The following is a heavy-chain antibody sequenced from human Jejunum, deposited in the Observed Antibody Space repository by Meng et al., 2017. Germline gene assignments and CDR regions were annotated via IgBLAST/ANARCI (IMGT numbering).Heavy chain of an antibody. CDR2: IHYTGNA. J-gene: IGHJ5*02. V-gene: IGHV4-31*03. Sequence: QVQLQESGPGLVKPSQTLSLTCPVSGGAIRSVDYYWSWIRQHPGKGLEWIGSIHYTGNAYQNPSLKSRLTMSIDTSENQFSLKLSSVTAADTAVYYCARGVVAGAPYPGHWFDPWGQGTLVTVSS. D-gene: IGHD2-15*01. CDR3: ARGVVAGAPYPGHWFDP. CDR1: GGAIRSVDYY.